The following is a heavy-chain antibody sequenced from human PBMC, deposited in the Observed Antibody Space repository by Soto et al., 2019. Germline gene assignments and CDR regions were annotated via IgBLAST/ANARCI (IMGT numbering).Heavy chain of an antibody. D-gene: IGHD6-13*01. CDR3: ARQPALVSYGMDV. Sequence: QLQLQESGPELGKPSETLSLTCTVSGASINSSLYYWDWFRQSPGKGVEWIGSFAYSVSTYYNPSHKTRVTITVETSKTQSSLKLTAVPGANTPLYYCARQPALVSYGMDVWGQGTRV. CDR2: FAYSVST. V-gene: IGHV4-39*01. J-gene: IGHJ6*02. CDR1: GASINSSLYY.